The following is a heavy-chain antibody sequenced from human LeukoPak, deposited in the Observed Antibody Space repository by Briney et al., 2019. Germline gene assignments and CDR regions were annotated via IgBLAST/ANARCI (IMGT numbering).Heavy chain of an antibody. CDR2: INPNSGGT. D-gene: IGHD2/OR15-2a*01. CDR1: GYTFTGYY. CDR3: ARYVIGLDF. Sequence: ASVKVSFKASGYTFTGYYVHWVRQAPGQGLEWMGWINPNSGGTNYAQKFQGRVTMTRDTSISTAYMELSRLRSDDTAVYYCARYVIGLDFWGQGTLVTVSS. V-gene: IGHV1-2*02. J-gene: IGHJ4*02.